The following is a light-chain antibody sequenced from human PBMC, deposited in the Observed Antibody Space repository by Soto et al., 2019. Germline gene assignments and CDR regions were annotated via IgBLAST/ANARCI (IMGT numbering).Light chain of an antibody. CDR2: GAS. V-gene: IGKV3-20*01. J-gene: IGKJ1*01. CDR1: QSVISTY. CDR3: QQYRDSLGT. Sequence: EIVLTQSPGTLSLSPGERATLSCRASQSVISTYLAWYQQKPGQAPRLLIYGASSRATGIPDRFSGSGSGTDFTLTISRLAPEDFAVYYCQQYRDSLGTFGQGTKVEIK.